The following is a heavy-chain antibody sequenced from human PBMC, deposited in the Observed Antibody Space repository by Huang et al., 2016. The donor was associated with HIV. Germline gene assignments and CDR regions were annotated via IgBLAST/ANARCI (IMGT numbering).Heavy chain of an antibody. D-gene: IGHD2-15*01. V-gene: IGHV4-59*11. CDR2: IYYRGVS. Sequence: QVQLQESGPGLVKPSETLSLTCSVSGGSISTHYWSWIRQPPGKGLEGIGGIYYRGVSNYRPALKSRVFISVDTSRNQFALKLSSVTAADTAVYYCARDRRHCSGGSCYYSDYWGHGTLVTVSS. CDR3: ARDRRHCSGGSCYYSDY. J-gene: IGHJ4*01. CDR1: GGSISTHY.